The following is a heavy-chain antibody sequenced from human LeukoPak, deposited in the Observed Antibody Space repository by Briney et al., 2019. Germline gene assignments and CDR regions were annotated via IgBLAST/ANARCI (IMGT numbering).Heavy chain of an antibody. CDR1: GFTFSSYS. CDR2: ISSSSSTI. CDR3: AKENWQQLVSCALDI. V-gene: IGHV3-48*04. D-gene: IGHD6-13*01. Sequence: GGSLRLSCAASGFTFSSYSMNWVRQAPGKGLEWVSYISSSSSTIYYADSVKGRFTISRDNAKNSLYLQMNSLRAEDTAVYYCAKENWQQLVSCALDIWGQGTIVTVSS. J-gene: IGHJ3*02.